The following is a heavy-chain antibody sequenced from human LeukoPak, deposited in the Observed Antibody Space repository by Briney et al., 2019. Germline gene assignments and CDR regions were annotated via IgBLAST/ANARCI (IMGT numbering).Heavy chain of an antibody. CDR3: ARVALRGVIIHCTGIFY. CDR2: IYRSGST. V-gene: IGHV4-30-2*01. J-gene: IGHJ4*02. Sequence: SQTLSLTCAVSGGSISSGGYSWSWIRPPPGKGLEGIGYIYRSGSTYYDPSLTSRVTISVDSPKNQLSLKLTSVTAADPAVYYCARVALRGVIIHCTGIFYWRQGTLVTVSS. D-gene: IGHD3-10*01. CDR1: GGSISSGGYS.